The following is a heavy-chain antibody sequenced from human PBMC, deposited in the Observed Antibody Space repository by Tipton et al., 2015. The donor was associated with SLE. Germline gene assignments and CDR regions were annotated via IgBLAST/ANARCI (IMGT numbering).Heavy chain of an antibody. Sequence: GLVKPSETLSLSCTVSGGSISSGSYYWSWIRQPAGKGLEWIGRIYTSGSTYYNPSLKSRVTMSIDTSKNQFSLNLHSVTAADTAVYYCARSNFGGRHDAFDVWGRGTMVTVS. CDR3: ARSNFGGRHDAFDV. J-gene: IGHJ3*01. D-gene: IGHD4-23*01. V-gene: IGHV4-61*02. CDR1: GGSISSGSYY. CDR2: IYTSGST.